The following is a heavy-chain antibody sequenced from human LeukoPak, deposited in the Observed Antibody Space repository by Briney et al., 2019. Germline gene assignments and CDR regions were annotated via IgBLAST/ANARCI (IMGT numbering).Heavy chain of an antibody. D-gene: IGHD3-9*01. V-gene: IGHV4-4*07. J-gene: IGHJ4*02. CDR1: GGSISSYY. CDR3: ARETVLHYDILTGYYNGSGD. Sequence: SETLSLTCTVSGGSISSYYWSWIRQPAGKGLEWIGRIYTSGSTNYNPSLKSRVTMSVDTSKNQFSLKLSSVTAADTAVYYCARETVLHYDILTGYYNGSGDWGQGTLVTVSS. CDR2: IYTSGST.